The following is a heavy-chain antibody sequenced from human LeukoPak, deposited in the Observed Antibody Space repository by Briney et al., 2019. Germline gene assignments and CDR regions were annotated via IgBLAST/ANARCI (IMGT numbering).Heavy chain of an antibody. CDR1: GFTFSSYR. D-gene: IGHD5-18*01. CDR3: AKPAQTRGYSYGPPDY. CDR2: ISSSSSTI. Sequence: GGSLRLSCAASGFTFSSYRMPWVRQAPGKGLEWVSYISSSSSTIYYAESVKGRFTISRDNGKSSLYLQMNSLRAEDTAVYYCAKPAQTRGYSYGPPDYWGQGTLVTVSS. J-gene: IGHJ4*02. V-gene: IGHV3-48*01.